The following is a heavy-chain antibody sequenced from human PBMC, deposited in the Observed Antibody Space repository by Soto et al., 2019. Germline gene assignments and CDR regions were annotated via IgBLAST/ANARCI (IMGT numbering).Heavy chain of an antibody. CDR2: VHFSGST. D-gene: IGHD3-22*01. V-gene: IGHV4-59*01. Sequence: SETLSLTCTVSGASITSSYWSWIRQSPGKGLEWIGYVHFSGSTNYNPSLESRVTISVDTSKNQFSLKLSSVTAADTAVYYCARGYYDSSGQSNTFDIWGQGTMVTVSS. CDR1: GASITSSY. J-gene: IGHJ3*02. CDR3: ARGYYDSSGQSNTFDI.